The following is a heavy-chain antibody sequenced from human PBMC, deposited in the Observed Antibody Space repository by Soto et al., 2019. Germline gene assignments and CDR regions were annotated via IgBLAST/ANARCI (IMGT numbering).Heavy chain of an antibody. CDR1: GYTLTRYC. J-gene: IGHJ5*02. V-gene: IGHV1-46*01. CDR2: INPNSGST. CDR3: ARDIVVAPTARGWFDP. Sequence: ASVKISCKASGYTLTRYCIHWVRQAPGQGLEWMGIINPNSGSTSYAQKFQDRVTMTRDTSTSTVYMELSSLRSEDTAVYYCARDIVVAPTARGWFDPWGQGTLVTVSS. D-gene: IGHD2-2*01.